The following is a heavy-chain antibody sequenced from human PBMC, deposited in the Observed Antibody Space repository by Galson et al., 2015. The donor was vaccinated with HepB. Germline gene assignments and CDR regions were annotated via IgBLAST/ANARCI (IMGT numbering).Heavy chain of an antibody. CDR3: ARGTRGDIGLRIHGMDV. CDR2: ISSGGRTM. V-gene: IGHV3-48*03. D-gene: IGHD3-10*01. CDR1: GFTFGSYE. J-gene: IGHJ6*02. Sequence: SLRLSCAATGFTFGSYEMNWVRQSPGKGLEWLSYISSGGRTMWYADSVRGRFTVSRDNARNSLYLQMSSLRAEDTALYYCARGTRGDIGLRIHGMDVWGQGSTVTVSS.